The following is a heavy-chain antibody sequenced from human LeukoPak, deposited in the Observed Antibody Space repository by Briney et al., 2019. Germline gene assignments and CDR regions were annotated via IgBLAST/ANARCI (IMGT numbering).Heavy chain of an antibody. V-gene: IGHV1-18*01. CDR2: ISAYNGNT. Sequence: GASVKVSCKASGYTFTSYGISWVRQAPGQGLEWMGWISAYNGNTNYAQKLQGRVTMTTDTSTSTAYVELRSLRSDDTAVYYCARDRRGIAAAGHFDYWGQGTLVTVSS. J-gene: IGHJ4*02. D-gene: IGHD6-13*01. CDR1: GYTFTSYG. CDR3: ARDRRGIAAAGHFDY.